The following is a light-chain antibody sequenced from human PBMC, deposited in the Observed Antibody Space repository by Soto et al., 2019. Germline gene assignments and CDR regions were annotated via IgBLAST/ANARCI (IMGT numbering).Light chain of an antibody. Sequence: QSALTQPASASGSPGQSITISCTGTSSDVGGYNYVSWYQQHPGKAPKLMIYDVSNRPSGVSNRFSGSKSGNTASLTISGLQAEDEADYYCSSYISSSTLYVFGTGTKVTVL. CDR2: DVS. V-gene: IGLV2-14*01. CDR3: SSYISSSTLYV. CDR1: SSDVGGYNY. J-gene: IGLJ1*01.